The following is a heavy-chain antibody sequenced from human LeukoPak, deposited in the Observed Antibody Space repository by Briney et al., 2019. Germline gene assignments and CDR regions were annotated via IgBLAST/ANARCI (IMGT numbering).Heavy chain of an antibody. CDR1: GGSISSGGYY. V-gene: IGHV4-30-2*01. Sequence: SETLSLTCTVSGGSISSGGYYWSWIRQPPGKGLEWIGYIYHSGSTYYNPSLKGRVTISVDRSKNQFSLKLSSVTAADTAVYYCARDEDYDFWSGHPLSGHFQHWGQGTLVTVSS. D-gene: IGHD3-3*01. CDR2: IYHSGST. CDR3: ARDEDYDFWSGHPLSGHFQH. J-gene: IGHJ1*01.